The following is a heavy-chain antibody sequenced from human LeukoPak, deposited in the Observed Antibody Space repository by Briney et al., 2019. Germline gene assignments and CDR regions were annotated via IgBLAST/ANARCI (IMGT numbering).Heavy chain of an antibody. J-gene: IGHJ6*03. Sequence: ASVKVSCKAIVYTFTTYGIAWVRQAPGQGLEWMGWISTYKGTTNYTQKFQGRVAMTTDTSTSTAYMELRSLRSDDTAVYYCARYSSSWYHYMDVWGKGTTVTVSS. D-gene: IGHD6-13*01. CDR3: ARYSSSWYHYMDV. CDR1: VYTFTTYG. CDR2: ISTYKGTT. V-gene: IGHV1-18*04.